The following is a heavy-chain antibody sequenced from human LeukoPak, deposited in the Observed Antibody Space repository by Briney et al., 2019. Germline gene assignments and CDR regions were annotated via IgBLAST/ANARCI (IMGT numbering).Heavy chain of an antibody. V-gene: IGHV3-7*01. J-gene: IGHJ4*02. CDR1: GFTFSTYW. CDR3: ARSPDGFDY. Sequence: GGSLRLSCAASGFTFSTYWMSWVRQAPGKGLEWVANIKQDGREKFYVDSVKGRFTISRDNAKNSLYLQMNSLRAEDTAVYYCARSPDGFDYWGQGTLVTVSS. CDR2: IKQDGREK.